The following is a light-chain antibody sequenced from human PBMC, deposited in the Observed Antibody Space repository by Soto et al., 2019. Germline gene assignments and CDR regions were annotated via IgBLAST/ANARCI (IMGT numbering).Light chain of an antibody. Sequence: IVMTQSPATLSVSPGERATLSCRASQSVSSNLAWYQQKPGQAPRLLIYGASSKATGIPARFSGSGSGTEFTLTITSLQPEDFAVYHCQQYNSWWTFGQGTKVEI. CDR3: QQYNSWWT. V-gene: IGKV3-15*01. J-gene: IGKJ1*01. CDR2: GAS. CDR1: QSVSSN.